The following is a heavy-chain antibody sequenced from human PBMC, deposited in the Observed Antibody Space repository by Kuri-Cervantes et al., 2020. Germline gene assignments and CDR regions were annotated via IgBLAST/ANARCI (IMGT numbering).Heavy chain of an antibody. Sequence: SETLSLTCAVSGGSISSSNWRSWVRQPPGKGLEWIGSIYYSGSTYYNPSLKSRVTISVDTSKNQFSLKLSSVTAADTAVYYCARQARNYYDMRAFDIWGQGTMVTVSS. CDR2: IYYSGST. CDR1: GGSISSSNW. V-gene: IGHV4-39*01. D-gene: IGHD3-22*01. CDR3: ARQARNYYDMRAFDI. J-gene: IGHJ3*02.